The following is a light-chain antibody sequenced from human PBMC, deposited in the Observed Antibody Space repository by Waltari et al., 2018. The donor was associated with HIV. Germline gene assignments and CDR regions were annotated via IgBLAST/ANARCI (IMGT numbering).Light chain of an antibody. Sequence: QSALTQPRSVSGSPGQSVTISCTGPSSDVGAYNRVSWYQQHPGKAPKVVIYDVRERPAGVPDRFSGSKSANTASLTISGLQADDEADYHCCSFAGSYIVFGTGTKVTVL. CDR3: CSFAGSYIV. CDR2: DVR. CDR1: SSDVGAYNR. V-gene: IGLV2-11*01. J-gene: IGLJ1*01.